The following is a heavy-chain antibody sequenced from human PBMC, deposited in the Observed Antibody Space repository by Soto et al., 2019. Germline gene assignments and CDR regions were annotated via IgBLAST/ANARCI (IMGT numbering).Heavy chain of an antibody. J-gene: IGHJ3*02. CDR3: ARGPNWNDANHAFDI. Sequence: QVQLVQSGAEVKKPGSSVKVSCKASGGTFSSYTISWVRQAPGQGLEWMGRIIPILGIANYAQKFQGRVTITADKSTSTAYMELSSLTSEDTAVYYCARGPNWNDANHAFDIWGQGTMVTVSS. D-gene: IGHD1-20*01. CDR2: IIPILGIA. CDR1: GGTFSSYT. V-gene: IGHV1-69*02.